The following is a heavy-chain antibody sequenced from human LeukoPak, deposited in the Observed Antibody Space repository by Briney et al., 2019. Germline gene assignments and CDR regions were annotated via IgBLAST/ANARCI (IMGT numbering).Heavy chain of an antibody. Sequence: KPSETLSLTCTVSGGSISSYYWSWIRQPAGKGLEWIGRIYSSGTTTYNPSLKSRVTMSVDTAKNQVSLRLSSVTAADTAVYYCASLGIQLWERLFDYWGQGTLVTVSS. J-gene: IGHJ4*02. D-gene: IGHD5-18*01. CDR1: GGSISSYY. CDR2: IYSSGTT. V-gene: IGHV4-4*07. CDR3: ASLGIQLWERLFDY.